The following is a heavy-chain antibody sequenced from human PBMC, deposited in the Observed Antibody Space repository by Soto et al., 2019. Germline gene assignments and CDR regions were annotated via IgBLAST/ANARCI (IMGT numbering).Heavy chain of an antibody. J-gene: IGHJ6*02. CDR2: INPETGGT. CDR1: GYTFTGYY. CDR3: ARERYQVISDGMDV. D-gene: IGHD2-2*01. Sequence: SVKVSCKASGYTFTGYYVHWVREAPGQGLEWMGWINPETGGTSYAQKFQGRVTLSRDTSINTAYLELSRLRFDDAAVYFCARERYQVISDGMDVWGQGTTVTVSS. V-gene: IGHV1-2*02.